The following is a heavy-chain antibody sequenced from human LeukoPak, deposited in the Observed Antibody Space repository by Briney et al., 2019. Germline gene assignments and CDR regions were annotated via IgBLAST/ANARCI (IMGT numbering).Heavy chain of an antibody. Sequence: PSETLSLTCAVYGGSFSGYYWSWIRQPPGKGLEWIGEINHSGSTNYNPSLKSRVTISVYTTKNQFPLKLRSVNAADTDVYYCARGRPIFGVAYYMDVWGKGTTVTVSS. J-gene: IGHJ6*03. CDR3: ARGRPIFGVAYYMDV. CDR2: INHSGST. D-gene: IGHD3-3*01. V-gene: IGHV4-34*01. CDR1: GGSFSGYY.